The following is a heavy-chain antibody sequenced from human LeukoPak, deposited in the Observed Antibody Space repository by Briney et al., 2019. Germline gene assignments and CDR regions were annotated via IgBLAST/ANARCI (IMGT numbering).Heavy chain of an antibody. V-gene: IGHV3-23*01. Sequence: PGGSLRLSCAACGFTFSNYAMNWVRQAPGEGLQWVSGISGSGGSTYYADSVKGRFTISRDNSKNTLYLQMNSLRAEDTAVYYCAKESKSNYYQYYGMDVWGQGTTVTVSS. J-gene: IGHJ6*02. CDR3: AKESKSNYYQYYGMDV. CDR2: ISGSGGST. CDR1: GFTFSNYA.